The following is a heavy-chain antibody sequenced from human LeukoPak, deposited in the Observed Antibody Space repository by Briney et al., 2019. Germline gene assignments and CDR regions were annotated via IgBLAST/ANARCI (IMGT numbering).Heavy chain of an antibody. CDR2: IWYDGSNK. Sequence: GGSLRLSCAASGFTFSSYGMHWVRQAPGKGLEWVAVIWYDGSNKYYADSVKGRFTISRDNSKNTLHLQMNSLRAEDTAVYYCARGGGGDGLRDWFDPWGQGTLVTVSS. V-gene: IGHV3-33*08. J-gene: IGHJ5*02. D-gene: IGHD4-17*01. CDR1: GFTFSSYG. CDR3: ARGGGGDGLRDWFDP.